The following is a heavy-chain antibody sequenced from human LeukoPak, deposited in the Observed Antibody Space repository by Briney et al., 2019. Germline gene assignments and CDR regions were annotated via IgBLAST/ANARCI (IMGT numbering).Heavy chain of an antibody. D-gene: IGHD2-2*02. CDR2: INPNSGGT. J-gene: IGHJ4*02. CDR1: GYIFTDYY. CDR3: ARGCSSTTCYTSGFDY. Sequence: GASVKVSCKASGYIFTDYYMHWVRQAPGQELGWMGRINPNSGGTNYAQKFQGRVTMTRDTSISTAYTELSSLRSDDTAVYYCARGCSSTTCYTSGFDYWGQGTLVTVSS. V-gene: IGHV1/OR15-1*01.